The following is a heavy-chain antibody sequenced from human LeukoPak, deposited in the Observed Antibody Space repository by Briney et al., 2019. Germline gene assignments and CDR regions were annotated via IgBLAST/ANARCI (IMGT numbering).Heavy chain of an antibody. Sequence: SETLSLTCTVSGGSISGSSYYWGWIRQPPGKGLEWIGSIYYSGSTYYNPSLKSRVTISVDTSKNQFSLKLSSVTAADTAVYYCARDKTDKGGIDYWGQGTLVTVSS. CDR3: ARDKTDKGGIDY. D-gene: IGHD3-16*01. CDR2: IYYSGST. J-gene: IGHJ4*02. CDR1: GGSISGSSYY. V-gene: IGHV4-39*07.